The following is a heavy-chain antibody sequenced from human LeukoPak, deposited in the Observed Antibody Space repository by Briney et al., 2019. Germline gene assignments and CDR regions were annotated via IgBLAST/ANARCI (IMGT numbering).Heavy chain of an antibody. D-gene: IGHD4-17*01. Sequence: GGSLRLSCAASGLTFSNYWMHWVRQAPGKGLVWVSLINSDGSSTNYADSVKGRFTIYRDNAKNTLYLQMNSLRAGDTAVYYCARDYGDAFDVWGQGTLVTVSS. V-gene: IGHV3-74*01. CDR1: GLTFSNYW. CDR3: ARDYGDAFDV. J-gene: IGHJ3*01. CDR2: INSDGSST.